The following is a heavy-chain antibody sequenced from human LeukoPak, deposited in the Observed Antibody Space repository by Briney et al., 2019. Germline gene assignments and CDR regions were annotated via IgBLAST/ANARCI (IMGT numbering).Heavy chain of an antibody. CDR3: ARGEPSDIAARPIYFDY. D-gene: IGHD6-6*01. Sequence: SETLSLTCTVSGGSISSGGYYWSGIRQHPGKGLEWIGYIYYSGSTYYNPSLKSRVTISVDTSKTQFSLKLSSATAADTAVYYCARGEPSDIAARPIYFDYWGQGTLVTVSS. J-gene: IGHJ4*02. V-gene: IGHV4-31*03. CDR1: GGSISSGGYY. CDR2: IYYSGST.